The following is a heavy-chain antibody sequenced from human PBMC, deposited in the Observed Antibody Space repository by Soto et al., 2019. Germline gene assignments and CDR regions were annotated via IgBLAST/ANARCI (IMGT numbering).Heavy chain of an antibody. Sequence: GGSLRLSCAASGFTLRSYAMHWVRQAPGKGLEWVAVISYEGSNQYYADSVKGRFTLTRDNSKKAVDLQMNSLRADDTAVYYCARSASYYGIDVWGQGTTVTVSS. J-gene: IGHJ6*02. CDR1: GFTLRSYA. V-gene: IGHV3-30*04. CDR2: ISYEGSNQ. CDR3: ARSASYYGIDV.